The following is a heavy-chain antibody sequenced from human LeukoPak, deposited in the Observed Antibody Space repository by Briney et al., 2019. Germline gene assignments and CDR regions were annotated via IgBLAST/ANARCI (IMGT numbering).Heavy chain of an antibody. Sequence: GGSLRLSCVASGFTFGKYWMSWVRQAPGKGLEWVADIKLDGSEKNYVDSVKGRFTISRDNTKNSLYLQMNSLRAEDTAVFYCARDLCSGGSCYRNWGQGTLVTVSS. CDR3: ARDLCSGGSCYRN. V-gene: IGHV3-7*03. J-gene: IGHJ4*02. CDR1: GFTFGKYW. CDR2: IKLDGSEK. D-gene: IGHD2-15*01.